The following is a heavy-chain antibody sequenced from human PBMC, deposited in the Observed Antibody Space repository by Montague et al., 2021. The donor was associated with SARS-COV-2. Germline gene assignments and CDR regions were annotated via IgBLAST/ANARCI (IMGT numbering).Heavy chain of an antibody. D-gene: IGHD3-22*01. V-gene: IGHV4-39*07. CDR1: GGSISSSSYY. CDR2: IYYTGST. CDR3: ASDTRIAMLVVVTRYGLDV. Sequence: SETLSLTCTVSGGSISSSSYYWGWIRQPPGKGLEWFGSIYYTGSTYYXXXLKSRVTISVDTSKNQFSLKLSSVTAADTAVYYCASDTRIAMLVVVTRYGLDVWGQGTTVTVSS. J-gene: IGHJ6*02.